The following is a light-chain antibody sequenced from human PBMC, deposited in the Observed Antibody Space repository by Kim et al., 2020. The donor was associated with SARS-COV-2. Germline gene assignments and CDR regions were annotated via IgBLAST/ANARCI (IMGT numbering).Light chain of an antibody. Sequence: LSPGERATRSCRASQSVTGELAWYQQKPGQPPRLLIYDASDRATGIPARFSGSGSGTDFTLTINSLDPGDTAVYYCQQRSRWPITFGQGTRLEIK. V-gene: IGKV3-11*01. CDR3: QQRSRWPIT. J-gene: IGKJ5*01. CDR1: QSVTGE. CDR2: DAS.